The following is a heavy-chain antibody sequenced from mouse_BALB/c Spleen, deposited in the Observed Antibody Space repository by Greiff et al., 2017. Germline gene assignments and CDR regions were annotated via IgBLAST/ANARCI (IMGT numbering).Heavy chain of an antibody. V-gene: IGHV5-17*02. CDR1: GFTFSSFG. Sequence: EVKLMESGGGLVQPGGSRKLSCAASGFTFSSFGIHWVRQAPEKGLEWVAYISSGSSTIYYADTVKGRFTISRDNPKNTLFLQMTSLRSEDTAMYYCARSGAGYAMDYWGQGTSVTVSS. CDR2: ISSGSSTI. D-gene: IGHD3-1*01. CDR3: ARSGAGYAMDY. J-gene: IGHJ4*01.